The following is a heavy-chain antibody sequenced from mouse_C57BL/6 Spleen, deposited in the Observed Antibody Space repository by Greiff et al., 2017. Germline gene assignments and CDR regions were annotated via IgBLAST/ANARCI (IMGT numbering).Heavy chain of an antibody. V-gene: IGHV10-3*01. Sequence: EVQGVESGGGLVQPKGSLKLSCAASGFTFNTYAMHWVRQAPGKGLEWVARIRSKSSNYATYYADSVKDRFTISRDDSQSMLYLQMNNLKTEDTAMYYCVREGGYYYGSSYFDYWGQGTTLTVSS. J-gene: IGHJ2*01. CDR2: IRSKSSNYAT. D-gene: IGHD1-1*01. CDR3: VREGGYYYGSSYFDY. CDR1: GFTFNTYA.